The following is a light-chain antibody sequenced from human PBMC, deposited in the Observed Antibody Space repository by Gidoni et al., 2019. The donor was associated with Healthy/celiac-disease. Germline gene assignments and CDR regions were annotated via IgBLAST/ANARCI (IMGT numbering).Light chain of an antibody. CDR3: QQSYSTPLT. CDR1: QSIRSY. CDR2: AAS. J-gene: IGKJ4*01. Sequence: DIQTTQSPSSLPASVGDRVTITCRASQSIRSYLNWYQQKPGKAPKLLIYAASSLQSGVPSRCSGSGSGTDFTLTISSLQPEDYATYYCQQSYSTPLTYGGXTKVEIK. V-gene: IGKV1-39*01.